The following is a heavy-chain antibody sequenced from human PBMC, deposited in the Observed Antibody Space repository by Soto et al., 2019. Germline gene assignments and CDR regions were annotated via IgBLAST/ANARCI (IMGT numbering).Heavy chain of an antibody. Sequence: ASVKVSCKASGYTFTGYYMHWVRQAPGQGLEWMGWINPNSGGTNYAQKFQGWVTMTRDTSISTAYMELSRLRSDDTAVYYCARALQYCTNGVCYSLPKTPHYYYYYGMDVWGQGTTVTVSS. D-gene: IGHD2-8*01. CDR2: INPNSGGT. CDR1: GYTFTGYY. CDR3: ARALQYCTNGVCYSLPKTPHYYYYYGMDV. J-gene: IGHJ6*02. V-gene: IGHV1-2*04.